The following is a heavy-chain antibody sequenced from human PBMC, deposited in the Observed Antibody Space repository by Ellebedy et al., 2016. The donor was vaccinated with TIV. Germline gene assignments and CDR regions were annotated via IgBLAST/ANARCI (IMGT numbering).Heavy chain of an antibody. CDR3: ARGLVFGVVITYYYYGMDV. Sequence: MPSETLSLTFAVYGESFSGYYWSWIRQPPGKGLEWIGEINHSGSTNYNPSLKSRVTISVDTSKNQFSLKLSSVTAADTAVYYCARGLVFGVVITYYYYGMDVWGQGTTVTVSS. CDR1: GESFSGYY. V-gene: IGHV4-34*01. D-gene: IGHD3-3*01. J-gene: IGHJ6*02. CDR2: INHSGST.